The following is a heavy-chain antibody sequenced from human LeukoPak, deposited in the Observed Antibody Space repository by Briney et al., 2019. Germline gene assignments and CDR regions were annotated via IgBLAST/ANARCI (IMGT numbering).Heavy chain of an antibody. D-gene: IGHD4-17*01. J-gene: IGHJ4*02. Sequence: PSETLSLTCTVSGGSISSYYWSWIRQPPGKGLEWIGYIYYSGSTNYNPSLKSRVTISVDTSKNQFSLNLSSVTAADTAIFYCARGGLRHFDFWGQGALVTVSS. CDR3: ARGGLRHFDF. CDR1: GGSISSYY. V-gene: IGHV4-59*01. CDR2: IYYSGST.